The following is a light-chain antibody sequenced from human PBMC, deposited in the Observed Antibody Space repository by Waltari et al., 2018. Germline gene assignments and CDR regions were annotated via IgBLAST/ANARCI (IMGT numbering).Light chain of an antibody. Sequence: SVLTQPPSLSRAPGQSGTISCTGSSSNHGSGDDVPWYQQLPGTAPKLLIYGNNNRPSGVPDRFSGSRSGTSASLAITGLQAEDEADYYCQSYDNSLSGAWVFGGGTKLTVL. V-gene: IGLV1-40*01. CDR1: SSNHGSGDD. CDR3: QSYDNSLSGAWV. J-gene: IGLJ3*02. CDR2: GNN.